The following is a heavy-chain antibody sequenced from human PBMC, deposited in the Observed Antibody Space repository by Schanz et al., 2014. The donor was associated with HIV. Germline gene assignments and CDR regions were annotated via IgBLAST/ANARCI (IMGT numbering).Heavy chain of an antibody. V-gene: IGHV3-53*01. CDR3: ARDLLGGSDGYYYYYGMDV. J-gene: IGHJ6*02. D-gene: IGHD1-26*01. Sequence: EMQLVESGGGLVQPGGSLRLSCAASGFTVSSNYMSWVRQAPGKGLEWVSVIYSGGSTYYADSVKGRFTISRDNSKNTLYLQMNSLRAEDTAVYYCARDLLGGSDGYYYYYGMDVWGQGTTVTVSS. CDR1: GFTVSSNY. CDR2: IYSGGST.